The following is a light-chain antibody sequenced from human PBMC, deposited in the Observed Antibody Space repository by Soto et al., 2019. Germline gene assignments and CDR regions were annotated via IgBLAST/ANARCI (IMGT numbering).Light chain of an antibody. Sequence: QSVLTQPPSASVSPGQSVTISCTGTSSDVGGYNYVSWFQQHPGKAPKLIIHEVNQRPSGVPDRFSGSKSGNTASLTFSGLQAEDEGTYYCSSYEAYNNVVFRPGPKVTV. J-gene: IGLJ1*01. V-gene: IGLV2-8*01. CDR2: EVN. CDR3: SSYEAYNNVV. CDR1: SSDVGGYNY.